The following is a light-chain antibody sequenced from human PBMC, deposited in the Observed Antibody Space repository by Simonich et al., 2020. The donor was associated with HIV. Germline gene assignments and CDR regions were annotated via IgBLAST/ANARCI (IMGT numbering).Light chain of an antibody. CDR1: QGISSY. CDR3: QQYYSYPRT. Sequence: AIRMTQSPSSLSASTGDIVTITCRASQGISSYLAWYQQKQGKAPKLLIYAASTLQSGVPSRFSGSGSGTDFTLTISCLQSEDFATYYCQQYYSYPRTFGQGTKVEIK. V-gene: IGKV1-8*01. CDR2: AAS. J-gene: IGKJ1*01.